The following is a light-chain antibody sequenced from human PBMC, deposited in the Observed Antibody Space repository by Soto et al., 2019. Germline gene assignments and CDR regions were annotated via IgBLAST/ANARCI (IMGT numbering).Light chain of an antibody. V-gene: IGKV1-27*01. CDR1: QGISNY. J-gene: IGKJ1*01. Sequence: DIQMTQSPSSLSASVVDRVTITCRASQGISNYLAWYQQKPGKVPKLLIYAASTLQSGVPSRFSGSGSGTDFTLTISSLKPEDVATYYCQKYNSAPLWTFGQGTKVEIK. CDR2: AAS. CDR3: QKYNSAPLWT.